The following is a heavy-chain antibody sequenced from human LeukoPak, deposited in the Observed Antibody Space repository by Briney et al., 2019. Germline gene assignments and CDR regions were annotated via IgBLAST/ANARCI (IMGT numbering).Heavy chain of an antibody. Sequence: ASVKVPCKTSGYTFTNYGISWVRQAPGQGPEWMGWISGYTGNTNYAQRFQGRVTMTTDTSTSTAYMELRTLRSDDTAVYYCVRDLNSAARSFFDYWSPGTLVTVSS. D-gene: IGHD6-6*01. J-gene: IGHJ4*02. CDR2: ISGYTGNT. V-gene: IGHV1-18*01. CDR1: GYTFTNYG. CDR3: VRDLNSAARSFFDY.